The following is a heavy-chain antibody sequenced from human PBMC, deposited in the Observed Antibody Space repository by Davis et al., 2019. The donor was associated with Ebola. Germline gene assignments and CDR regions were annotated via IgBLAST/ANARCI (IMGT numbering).Heavy chain of an antibody. CDR1: GFTSSRHS. J-gene: IGHJ2*01. CDR3: AKDPEDGSGNWFFDF. D-gene: IGHD5-24*01. V-gene: IGHV3-48*02. Sequence: PGGSLRPSCGASGFTSSRHSMNWVRQAPGKGLEWIAFISSGGHDTYYADSVRGRFTISRDNAKNLLYLQLNSLRDEDTALYYCAKDPEDGSGNWFFDFRGRGALVTVSS. CDR2: ISSGGHDT.